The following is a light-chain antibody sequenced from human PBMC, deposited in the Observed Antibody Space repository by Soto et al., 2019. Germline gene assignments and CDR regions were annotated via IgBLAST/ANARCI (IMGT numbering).Light chain of an antibody. J-gene: IGKJ4*01. Sequence: DIQMTQSPSSLSASVGDRVTITCRASQGISKYLAWYQQRPGKVPKLLIYAASTLQSGVPSRFSGSGSGTDFTLTISSLQPEDVATYYCQKYNSAPLTFGGGTKA. CDR1: QGISKY. V-gene: IGKV1-27*01. CDR2: AAS. CDR3: QKYNSAPLT.